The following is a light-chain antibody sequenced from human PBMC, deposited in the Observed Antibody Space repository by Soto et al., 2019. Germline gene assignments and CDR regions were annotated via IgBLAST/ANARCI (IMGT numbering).Light chain of an antibody. V-gene: IGKV3-20*01. CDR3: QQYGTSPKV. CDR2: GAS. J-gene: IGKJ1*01. CDR1: QSVTNDY. Sequence: EIMLTQSPGTLSLSPGERATLSCRASQSVTNDYLAWFQKRPGQAPRLLIYGASSRDTGIPDRFSGSGSGTDFTLTISKLEPEDFAVYYCQQYGTSPKVFGQGTKVEIK.